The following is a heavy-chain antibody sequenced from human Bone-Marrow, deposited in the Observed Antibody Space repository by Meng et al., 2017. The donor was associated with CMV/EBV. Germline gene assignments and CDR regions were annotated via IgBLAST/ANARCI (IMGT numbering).Heavy chain of an antibody. CDR2: INPNSGGT. CDR1: GYTFTGYY. Sequence: ASVKVSCKASGYTFTGYYMHWVRQAPGQGLEWMGWINPNSGGTNYAQKFQGRVTMTRDTSISTAYMELSRLRSDDTAVYYCARTRWDCSSTSCYHWPPGYWGQGTRVTGSS. J-gene: IGHJ4*02. D-gene: IGHD2-2*01. V-gene: IGHV1-2*02. CDR3: ARTRWDCSSTSCYHWPPGY.